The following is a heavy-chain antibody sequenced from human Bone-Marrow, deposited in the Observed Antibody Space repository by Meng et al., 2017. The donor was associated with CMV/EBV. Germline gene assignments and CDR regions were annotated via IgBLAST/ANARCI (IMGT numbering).Heavy chain of an antibody. D-gene: IGHD3-3*01. CDR2: ISYDRSNK. CDR3: ARDLWSGDDY. CDR1: GFTFSSYP. Sequence: GGSLRLSCAASGFTFSSYPMHWVRQAPGKGLEWVAIISYDRSNKYYADSMKGRFTISRDNSKNTLYLQMNSLRAEDTAVYYCARDLWSGDDYWGQGTLVTVSS. V-gene: IGHV3-30-3*01. J-gene: IGHJ4*02.